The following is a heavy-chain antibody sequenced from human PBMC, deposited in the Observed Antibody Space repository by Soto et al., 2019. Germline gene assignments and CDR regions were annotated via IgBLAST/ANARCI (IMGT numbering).Heavy chain of an antibody. CDR2: ISAYNGKT. CDR1: GYTFTNYG. CDR3: ARDQKQWLEFYYYYGMNV. J-gene: IGHJ6*02. Sequence: QVQLVQSGAEVKKPGASVKVSCKASGYTFTNYGITWVRQAPGQGLEWMGWISAYNGKTNHAQKVQGRVTLTTDPSTNTAYMELTSLRSDDTAVYYCARDQKQWLEFYYYYGMNVWGQGTTVTVSS. V-gene: IGHV1-18*01. D-gene: IGHD6-19*01.